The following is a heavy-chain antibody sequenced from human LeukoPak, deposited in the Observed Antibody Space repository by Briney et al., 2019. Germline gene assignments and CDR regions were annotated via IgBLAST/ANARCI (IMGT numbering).Heavy chain of an antibody. D-gene: IGHD1-14*01. J-gene: IGHJ4*02. V-gene: IGHV3-53*01. CDR3: ARGVEPLAANTLAY. CDR1: GFTVITSD. CDR2: LYSDGNT. Sequence: QAGGSLGLSCAASGFTVITSDMTWVRQAPGKGLEWVSVLYSDGNTKYADSVQGRFTISRDNSKNTLYLEMNSLSPDDTAVYYCARGVEPLAANTLAYWGQGTLVTVSS.